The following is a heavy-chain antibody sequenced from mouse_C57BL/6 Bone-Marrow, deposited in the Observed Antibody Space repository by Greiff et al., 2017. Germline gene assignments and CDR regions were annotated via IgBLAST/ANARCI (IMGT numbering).Heavy chain of an antibody. V-gene: IGHV1-69*01. J-gene: IGHJ1*03. CDR3: ARSFDGYLYFDV. CDR1: GYTFTSYW. D-gene: IGHD2-3*01. CDR2: IDPSDSYT. Sequence: VQLQQPGAELVMPGASVKLSCKASGYTFTSYWMHWVKQRPGQGLEWIGEIDPSDSYTNYTQKFKGKSTLTVDKSSSTAYMQLSSLTSEDSAVYYCARSFDGYLYFDVWGTGTTVTVSS.